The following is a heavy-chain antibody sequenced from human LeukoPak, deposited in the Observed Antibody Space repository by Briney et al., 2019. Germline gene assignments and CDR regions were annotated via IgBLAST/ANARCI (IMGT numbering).Heavy chain of an antibody. CDR3: ARTGGCSSTSCSEFDP. Sequence: GASVKVSCKASGGTFSSYAISWVRQAPGQGIGWVGGIIPIFGTANYAQKFQGRVTITTDESTSTAYMELSSLRSEDTAVYYCARTGGCSSTSCSEFDPWGQGTLVTVSS. D-gene: IGHD2-2*01. CDR2: IIPIFGTA. J-gene: IGHJ5*02. CDR1: GGTFSSYA. V-gene: IGHV1-69*05.